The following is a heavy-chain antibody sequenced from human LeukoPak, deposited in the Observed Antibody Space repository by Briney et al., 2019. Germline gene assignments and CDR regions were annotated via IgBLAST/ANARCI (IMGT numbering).Heavy chain of an antibody. CDR2: IYHSGSSGST. V-gene: IGHV4-38-2*01. Sequence: NPSEPLSLTCGVSGYSISSGYYWGWLRQPPGKGLEWIGSIYHSGSSGSTYYNPSLKSRVTISVDTSKNQFSLKLSSVTAADTAVYYCARTLGYCSGGSCRSFDYWGQGTLVTVSS. D-gene: IGHD2-15*01. CDR1: GYSISSGYY. J-gene: IGHJ4*02. CDR3: ARTLGYCSGGSCRSFDY.